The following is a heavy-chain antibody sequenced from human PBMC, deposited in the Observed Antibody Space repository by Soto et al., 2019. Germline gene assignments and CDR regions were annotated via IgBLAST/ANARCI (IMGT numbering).Heavy chain of an antibody. CDR1: GGTFSSYA. Sequence: SVKVSCKASGGTFSSYAISWVRQAPGQGLEWMGGIIPIFGTANYAQKLQGRVTITADESTSTAYMELSSLRSEDTAVYYCARDSTRGYFGSLTAFDIWGQGTMVTVS. D-gene: IGHD2-2*01. CDR2: IIPIFGTA. V-gene: IGHV1-69*13. CDR3: ARDSTRGYFGSLTAFDI. J-gene: IGHJ3*02.